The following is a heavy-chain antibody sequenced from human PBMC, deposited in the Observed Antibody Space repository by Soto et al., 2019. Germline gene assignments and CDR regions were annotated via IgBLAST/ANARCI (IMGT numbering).Heavy chain of an antibody. Sequence: QVQLVQSGAEVKKPGSSVKVSCKTSGGSFNNLAISWVRQAPGQGHEWMGGILPIIGTANYAPNFQGIVPMASDNDTLAASMELSSLWSEDGAVYYLAVRTGEGLIADWYFDRWGRGKLVTVSS. D-gene: IGHD1-1*01. CDR2: ILPIIGTA. CDR1: GGSFNNLA. CDR3: AVRTGEGLIADWYFDR. V-gene: IGHV1-69*06. J-gene: IGHJ2*01.